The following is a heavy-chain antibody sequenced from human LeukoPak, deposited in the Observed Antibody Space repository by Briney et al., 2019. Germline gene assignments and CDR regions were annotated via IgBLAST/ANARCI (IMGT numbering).Heavy chain of an antibody. V-gene: IGHV7-4-1*02. CDR1: GYSFTSYV. D-gene: IGHD6-13*01. Sequence: ASVKVSCKASGYSFTSYVMHWVRQAPGQGLEWMGWINTNTGNPTYAQGFTGRFVFSLDTSVSTAFLQISSLKAEGAAVYYCAREGRYSSSHYYFDYWGQGTLVTVSS. CDR3: AREGRYSSSHYYFDY. CDR2: INTNTGNP. J-gene: IGHJ4*02.